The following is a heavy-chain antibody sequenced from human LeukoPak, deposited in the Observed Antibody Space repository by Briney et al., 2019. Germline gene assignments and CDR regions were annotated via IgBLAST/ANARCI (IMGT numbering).Heavy chain of an antibody. CDR2: IYHSGST. Sequence: SGTLSLTCAVSGGPISSSNWWSWVRQPPGKGLEWIGEIYHSGSTNYNPSLKSRVTISVDKSKNQFSLKLSSVTAADTAVYYCARQGYSGYDFDDYWGQGTLVTVSS. CDR1: GGPISSSNW. CDR3: ARQGYSGYDFDDY. D-gene: IGHD5-12*01. J-gene: IGHJ4*02. V-gene: IGHV4-4*02.